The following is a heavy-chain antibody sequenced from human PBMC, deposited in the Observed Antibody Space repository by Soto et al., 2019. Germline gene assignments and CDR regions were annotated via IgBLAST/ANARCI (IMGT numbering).Heavy chain of an antibody. J-gene: IGHJ6*04. CDR3: AKRPRYYNMDV. V-gene: IGHV3-23*01. Sequence: GGSLRLSCEASGLMFNTYAMTWVRQAPGKGLEWVATISSTGGGTYYADSVKGRFTISRDNSNNRLYLQMYSLRAEDTAVYFCAKRPRYYNMDVWGEGTTVTGSS. D-gene: IGHD6-25*01. CDR1: GLMFNTYA. CDR2: ISSTGGGT.